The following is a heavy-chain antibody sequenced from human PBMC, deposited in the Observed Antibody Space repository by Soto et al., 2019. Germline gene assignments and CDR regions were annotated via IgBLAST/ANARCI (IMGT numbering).Heavy chain of an antibody. CDR2: IIPIFGTA. CDR3: ARVRAASSIDYYYYGMYV. J-gene: IGHJ6*02. D-gene: IGHD6-13*01. CDR1: GGTLSSYA. Sequence: QVQLVQSGAEVKNPGSSVKVSCKDSGGTLSSYAISWVRQAPGQGHEWMGGIIPIFGTANYAQKVKGRVTLTADESTSTADMALSSPRSEYTAVYYCARVRAASSIDYYYYGMYVGGQVTTVTVAS. V-gene: IGHV1-69*12.